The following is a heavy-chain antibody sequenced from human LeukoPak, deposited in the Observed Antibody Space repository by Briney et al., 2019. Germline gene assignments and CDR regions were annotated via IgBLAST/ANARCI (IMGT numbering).Heavy chain of an antibody. V-gene: IGHV4-59*01. J-gene: IGHJ4*02. D-gene: IGHD6-13*01. Sequence: SETLSLTCTVSGGSISSYYWSWIRQPPGKGLEWIGYIYCSGSTNYNPSLKSRVTISVDTSKNQFSLKLSSVTAADTAVYYCARHAAYSSSWYGDFNYWGQGTLVTVSS. CDR3: ARHAAYSSSWYGDFNY. CDR1: GGSISSYY. CDR2: IYCSGST.